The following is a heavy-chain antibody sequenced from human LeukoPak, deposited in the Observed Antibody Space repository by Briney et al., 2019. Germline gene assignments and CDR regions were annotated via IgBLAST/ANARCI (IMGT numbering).Heavy chain of an antibody. Sequence: GASVKVSCKASGYTFTGYYMHWVRQAPGQGLEWMGWIRPTSGDTNYAQKLQGRVTMTRDTSIATAYMELSGLTSDDTAVYYCARGSPASGLFPFDYWGQGTLLTVSS. J-gene: IGHJ4*02. D-gene: IGHD3-3*01. CDR3: ARGSPASGLFPFDY. CDR2: IRPTSGDT. V-gene: IGHV1-2*02. CDR1: GYTFTGYY.